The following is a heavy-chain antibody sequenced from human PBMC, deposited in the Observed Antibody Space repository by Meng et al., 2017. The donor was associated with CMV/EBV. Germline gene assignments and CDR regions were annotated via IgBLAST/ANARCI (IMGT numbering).Heavy chain of an antibody. CDR3: ARGVGATGKADY. CDR2: SNHSGST. V-gene: IGHV4-34*01. CDR1: GGSFSGYH. J-gene: IGHJ4*02. Sequence: QGHHPHGGAECLNPSGTLALTCVSYGGSFSGYHWSWIRQPPGKGLEWIGESNHSGSTNYNPSLKSRVTISVDTSKNQFSLKLSSVTAADTAVYYCARGVGATGKADYWGQGTLVTVSS. D-gene: IGHD1-26*01.